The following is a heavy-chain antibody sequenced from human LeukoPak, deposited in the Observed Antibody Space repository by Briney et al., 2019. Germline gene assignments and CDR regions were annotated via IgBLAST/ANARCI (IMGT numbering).Heavy chain of an antibody. Sequence: GGSLRLSCAASGFTFRSFAMSWVRQAPGKGLEWVSGIIGSGRTTFYADSVKGRFTISRDNSKNTLYLQMNSLRAEDTAIYYCAKKEGDTYFSWYMDVWGKGTTVAVSS. J-gene: IGHJ6*03. CDR2: IIGSGRTT. V-gene: IGHV3-23*01. D-gene: IGHD2-21*01. CDR3: AKKEGDTYFSWYMDV. CDR1: GFTFRSFA.